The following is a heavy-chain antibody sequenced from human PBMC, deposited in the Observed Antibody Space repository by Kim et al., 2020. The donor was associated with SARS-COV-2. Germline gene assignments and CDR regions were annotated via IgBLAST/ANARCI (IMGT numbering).Heavy chain of an antibody. CDR1: GGSISSYY. V-gene: IGHV4-59*13. Sequence: SETLSLTCTVSGGSISSYYWSWIRQPPGKGLEWIGYIYYSGSTNYNPSLKSRVTISVDTSKNQFSLKLSSVTAADTAVYYCARDRGSGSYSVFGRTTRRAFDIWGQGTMVTVSS. D-gene: IGHD1-26*01. J-gene: IGHJ3*02. CDR3: ARDRGSGSYSVFGRTTRRAFDI. CDR2: IYYSGST.